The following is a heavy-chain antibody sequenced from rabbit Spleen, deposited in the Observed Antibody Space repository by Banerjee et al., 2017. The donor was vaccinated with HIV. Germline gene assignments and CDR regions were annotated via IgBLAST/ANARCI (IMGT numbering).Heavy chain of an antibody. D-gene: IGHD8-1*01. J-gene: IGHJ6*01. V-gene: IGHV1S7*01. Sequence: QLKETGGGLVPPGGSLTLSCKASGFDFSSYYMSWVRQAPGKGLEWIGYIDPVFGITYYANWVNGRFSISRENAQNTVFLQMTSLTAADTATYFCARDTGSSFSTYGMDLWGQGTLVTVS. CDR3: ARDTGSSFSTYGMDL. CDR2: IDPVFGIT. CDR1: GFDFSSYY.